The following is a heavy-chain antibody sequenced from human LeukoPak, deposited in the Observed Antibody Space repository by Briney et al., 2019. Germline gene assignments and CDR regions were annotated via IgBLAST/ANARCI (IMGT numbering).Heavy chain of an antibody. Sequence: ASVKVSCKASGGTFSSYAISWVRQAPGQGLEWMGWISAYNGNTNYAQKLQGRVTMTTDTSTSTAYMELRSLRSDDTAVYYCARVAQAISVVHRDYYMDVWGKGTTVTVSS. V-gene: IGHV1-18*01. CDR1: GGTFSSYA. J-gene: IGHJ6*03. CDR3: ARVAQAISVVHRDYYMDV. CDR2: ISAYNGNT. D-gene: IGHD3-22*01.